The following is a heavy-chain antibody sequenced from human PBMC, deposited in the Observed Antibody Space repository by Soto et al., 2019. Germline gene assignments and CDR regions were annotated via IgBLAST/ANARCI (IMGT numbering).Heavy chain of an antibody. CDR1: GFSLSTSGVG. Sequence: SGPTLVNPTQILTLTCTFSGFSLSTSGVGVGWIRQPPGKALEWLALIYWDDDKRYSPSLKSRLTITKDTSKNQVVLTMTNTDPVDTATYYCARVYYYDSSGYLRWFDPWGQGTLVTVSS. V-gene: IGHV2-5*02. CDR2: IYWDDDK. CDR3: ARVYYYDSSGYLRWFDP. D-gene: IGHD3-22*01. J-gene: IGHJ5*02.